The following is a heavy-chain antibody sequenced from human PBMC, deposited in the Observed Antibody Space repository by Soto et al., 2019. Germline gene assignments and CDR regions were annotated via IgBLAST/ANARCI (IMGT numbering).Heavy chain of an antibody. CDR1: GFTFTTYG. J-gene: IGHJ5*02. V-gene: IGHV3-23*01. D-gene: IGHD3-3*01. CDR3: AKDSLRIYDFWSGTGNWFDP. CDR2: ISGSAGST. Sequence: EVQLLESGGGLVQPGGSLRLSCAASGFTFTTYGMTWVRQAPGKGLEWVSSISGSAGSTYYADFVKGRFTISRDNSKNTRYLQMNSLRAEDTAVYYCAKDSLRIYDFWSGTGNWFDPWGQGTLVTVSS.